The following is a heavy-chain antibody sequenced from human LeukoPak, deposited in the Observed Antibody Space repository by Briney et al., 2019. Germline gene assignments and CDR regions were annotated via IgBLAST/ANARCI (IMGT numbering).Heavy chain of an antibody. CDR2: IDPSDSYT. CDR1: GYSFTSYW. CDR3: ARLRGWNSPFDN. V-gene: IGHV5-10-1*01. D-gene: IGHD1/OR15-1a*01. Sequence: PGESLKTSCQGSGYSFTSYWISWVRQMPGKGLEWMGRIDPSDSYTNYSPSFQGHVTISADKSISTAYLQWSSLKASDTAMYYCARLRGWNSPFDNWGQGTLVTVSS. J-gene: IGHJ4*02.